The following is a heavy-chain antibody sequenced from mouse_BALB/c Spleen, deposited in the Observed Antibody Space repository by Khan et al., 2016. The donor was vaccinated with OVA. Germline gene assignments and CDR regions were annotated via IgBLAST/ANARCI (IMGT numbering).Heavy chain of an antibody. CDR3: AKIKKIVATDFDY. D-gene: IGHD1-1*01. V-gene: IGHV1S81*02. CDR1: GYTFTSYW. J-gene: IGHJ2*01. CDR2: TNPTNGRT. Sequence: QVQLQQPGAELVKAGASVTMSCKASGYTFTSYWMHWVKQRLGQGLEWFAETNPTNGRTYYTEKFKSKATLTVDKSSSTAYMLLSGPTFEDSAVYYCAKIKKIVATDFDYWGQGTTLTVSS.